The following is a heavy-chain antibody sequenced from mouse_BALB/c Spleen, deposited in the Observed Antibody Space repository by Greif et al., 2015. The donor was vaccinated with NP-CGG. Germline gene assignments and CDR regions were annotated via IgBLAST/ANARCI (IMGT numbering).Heavy chain of an antibody. Sequence: VQLQESGPELVKPGASVKISCKASGYTFTDYYINWVKQKPGQGLEWIGWIYPGSGNTKYNEKFKGKATLTVDTSSSTVYMQRSCLTSEDTAVYFCARRTGTEAMDYWGQGTSVTVSS. J-gene: IGHJ4*01. D-gene: IGHD4-1*01. CDR3: ARRTGTEAMDY. CDR1: GYTFTDYY. CDR2: IYPGSGNT. V-gene: IGHV1-84*02.